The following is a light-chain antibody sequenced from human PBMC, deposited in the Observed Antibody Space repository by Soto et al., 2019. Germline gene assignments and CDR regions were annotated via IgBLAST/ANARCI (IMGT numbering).Light chain of an antibody. Sequence: EVVMRQSPATLSVSPGQRATLSCRASQSVSSSYLAWYQQKPGQAPRLLIYGASSRATGIPDRFSGSGSGTDFTLTISRLEPEDFAVYYCQQYGSSPRTFGGGTKVDI. V-gene: IGKV3-20*01. CDR2: GAS. J-gene: IGKJ4*01. CDR1: QSVSSSY. CDR3: QQYGSSPRT.